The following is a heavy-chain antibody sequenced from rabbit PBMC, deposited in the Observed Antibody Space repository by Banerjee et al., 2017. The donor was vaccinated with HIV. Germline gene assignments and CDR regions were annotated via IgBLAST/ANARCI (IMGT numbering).Heavy chain of an antibody. Sequence: QEQLVESGGGLVQPEGSLTLTCKASGFDFSSNAMCWVRQAPGKGPEWIACIYNSDGSTYYASWVNGRFTISRSTSLNTVTLQMTSLTAADTATYFCAIFGDASSSGHNLWGQGTLVTVS. V-gene: IGHV1S47*01. CDR3: AIFGDASSSGHNL. D-gene: IGHD1-1*01. CDR1: GFDFSSNA. CDR2: IYNSDGST. J-gene: IGHJ4*01.